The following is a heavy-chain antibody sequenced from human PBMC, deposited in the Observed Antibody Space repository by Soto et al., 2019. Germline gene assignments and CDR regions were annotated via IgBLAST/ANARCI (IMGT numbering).Heavy chain of an antibody. V-gene: IGHV5-51*01. J-gene: IGHJ4*02. CDR3: AKHEGYCSTTTCSNFDY. Sequence: LKISCKGSGFTFTSYWIAWVRQMPGKGLEWMGIIYPGDSDSSYSPSFQGQVTISADKSINTAYLHWSSLKASDTAIYYCAKHEGYCSTTTCSNFDYWGQGTLVTVSS. CDR1: GFTFTSYW. CDR2: IYPGDSDS. D-gene: IGHD2-2*01.